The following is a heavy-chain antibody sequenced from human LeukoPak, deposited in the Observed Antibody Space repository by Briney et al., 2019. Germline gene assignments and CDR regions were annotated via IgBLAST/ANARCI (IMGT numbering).Heavy chain of an antibody. J-gene: IGHJ4*02. D-gene: IGHD3-3*01. CDR1: GGSFSGYY. CDR3: ARSGYFARCDY. CDR2: INHSGST. V-gene: IGHV4-34*01. Sequence: PSETLSLTCAVYGGSFSGYYWSWIRQPPGKGLEWIGEINHSGSTNYNPSLKSRVTISVDTSKNQFSLKLSSVTAADTAVYYCARSGYFARCDYWGQGTLVTVSS.